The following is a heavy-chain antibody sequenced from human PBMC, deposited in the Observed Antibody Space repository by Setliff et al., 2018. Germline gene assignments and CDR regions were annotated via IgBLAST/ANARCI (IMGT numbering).Heavy chain of an antibody. J-gene: IGHJ4*02. CDR1: GFTFSNYG. Sequence: PGGSLRLSCAASGFTFSNYGMHWVRQAPGKGLEWVSFIRYDGSNKYYADSVKGRFTISRDNSKNTLYLQMNSLRAEDTAVYYCAGGIEPDPYYYDSSALDYWGQGTQVTVSS. D-gene: IGHD3-22*01. V-gene: IGHV3-30*02. CDR3: AGGIEPDPYYYDSSALDY. CDR2: IRYDGSNK.